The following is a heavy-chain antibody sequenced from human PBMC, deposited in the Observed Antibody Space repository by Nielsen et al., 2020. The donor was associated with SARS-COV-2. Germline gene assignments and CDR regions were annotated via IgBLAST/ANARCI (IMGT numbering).Heavy chain of an antibody. J-gene: IGHJ4*02. Sequence: GSLRLSCAASGFTFTGYAMHWVRQAPGKGLEWVSYILSTGTSIFYADSVKGRFTISRDNARSTLYLQMNSLRVEDTAVYYCARDLDETGYDLGVWGQGTLVTVSS. CDR1: GFTFTGYA. V-gene: IGHV3-48*03. CDR3: ARDLDETGYDLGV. D-gene: IGHD5-12*01. CDR2: ILSTGTSI.